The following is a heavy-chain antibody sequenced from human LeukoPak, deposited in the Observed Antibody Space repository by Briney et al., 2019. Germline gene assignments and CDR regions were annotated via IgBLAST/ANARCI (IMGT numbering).Heavy chain of an antibody. V-gene: IGHV1-46*01. Sequence: ASVKVSCKASGYTFTSYYMHWVRQAPGQGLEWMGIINPSGGSTIYAQKFQGRVTMTRDTSTSTVYMELSSLRSEDTAVYYCARAFLGGSSSFWFDPRGQGTLGTVSS. D-gene: IGHD6-6*01. CDR1: GYTFTSYY. CDR3: ARAFLGGSSSFWFDP. CDR2: INPSGGST. J-gene: IGHJ5*02.